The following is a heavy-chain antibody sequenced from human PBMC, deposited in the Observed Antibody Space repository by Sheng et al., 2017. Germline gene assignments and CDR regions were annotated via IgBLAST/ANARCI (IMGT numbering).Heavy chain of an antibody. CDR2: ISYDGSNK. V-gene: IGHV3-30*01. CDR3: ARAYQLLSYYYYYGMDV. Sequence: QVQLVESGGGVVQPGRSLRLSCAASGFTFSSYAMHWVRQAPGKGLEWVAVISYDGSNKYYADSVKGRFTISRDNSKNTLYLQMNSLRAEDTAVYYCARAYQLLSYYYYYGMDVWGQGTTVTVSS. CDR1: GFTFSSYA. D-gene: IGHD2-2*01. J-gene: IGHJ6*02.